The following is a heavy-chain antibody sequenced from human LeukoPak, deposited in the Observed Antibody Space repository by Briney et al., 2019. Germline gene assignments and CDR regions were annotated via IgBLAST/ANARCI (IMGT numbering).Heavy chain of an antibody. CDR1: GYTFTGYY. CDR3: ARVSDYYDSSGPKGIDY. V-gene: IGHV1-2*02. CDR2: INPNSGGT. J-gene: IGHJ4*02. Sequence: ASVKVSCTASGYTFTGYYMHWVRQAPGQGLEWMGWINPNSGGTNYAQKFQGRVTMTRDTSISTAYMELSRLRSDDTAVYYCARVSDYYDSSGPKGIDYWGQGTLVTVSS. D-gene: IGHD3-22*01.